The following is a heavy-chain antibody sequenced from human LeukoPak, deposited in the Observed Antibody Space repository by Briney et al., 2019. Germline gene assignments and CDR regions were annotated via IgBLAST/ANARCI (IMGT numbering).Heavy chain of an antibody. V-gene: IGHV4-34*01. CDR2: INHSGST. CDR3: AREYLYGDYLDY. Sequence: SETLSLTCAVYGGSFSGSYWSWIRQPPGKGLGWIGEINHSGSTNYNPSLKSRVTISVDTSKNQFSLKLSSVTAADTAVYYCAREYLYGDYLDYWGQGTLVTVSS. D-gene: IGHD4-17*01. CDR1: GGSFSGSY. J-gene: IGHJ4*02.